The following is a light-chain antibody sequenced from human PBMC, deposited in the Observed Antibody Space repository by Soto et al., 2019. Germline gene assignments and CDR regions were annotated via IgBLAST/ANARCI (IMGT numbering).Light chain of an antibody. V-gene: IGKV1-39*01. CDR2: AAS. CDR1: QSISSY. CDR3: QHSYSTPS. J-gene: IGKJ1*01. Sequence: DIQMTQSPSSLSASVGDRVTITCRASQSISSYLNWYQQKPGKAPKLLIYAASSLQSGVPTRFSGSGSGTDFTLTISSLQPEDFATYYGQHSYSTPSFGQGTKVEIK.